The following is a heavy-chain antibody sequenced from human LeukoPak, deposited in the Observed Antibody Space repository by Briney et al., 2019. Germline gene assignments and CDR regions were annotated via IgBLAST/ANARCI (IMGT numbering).Heavy chain of an antibody. Sequence: SETLSLTCAVYGGSFSGYYWSWIRQPPGKGLEWIGEINHSGSTYYNPSLKSRVTISVDRSKNQFSLKLSSVTAADTAVYYCASFHQPYGSGSYYNENNWFDPWGQGTLVTVSS. V-gene: IGHV4-34*01. CDR2: INHSGST. D-gene: IGHD3-10*01. CDR3: ASFHQPYGSGSYYNENNWFDP. CDR1: GGSFSGYY. J-gene: IGHJ5*02.